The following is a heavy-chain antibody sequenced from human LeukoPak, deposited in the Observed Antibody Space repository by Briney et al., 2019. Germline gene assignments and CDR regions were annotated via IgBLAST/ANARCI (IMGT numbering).Heavy chain of an antibody. V-gene: IGHV1-69*04. J-gene: IGHJ4*02. CDR2: IIPILGIA. Sequence: ASVKVSCKASGGTFSSYAISWVRQAPGQGLEWMGRIIPILGIANYAQKFQGRVTITADKSTSTAYMELSSLRSEDTAVYYCARGHSRCGDYVRFDYWGQGTLVTVSS. CDR1: GGTFSSYA. CDR3: ARGHSRCGDYVRFDY. D-gene: IGHD4-17*01.